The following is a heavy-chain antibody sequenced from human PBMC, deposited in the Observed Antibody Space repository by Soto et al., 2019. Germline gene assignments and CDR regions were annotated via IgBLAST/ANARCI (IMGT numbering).Heavy chain of an antibody. V-gene: IGHV1-24*01. D-gene: IGHD6-6*01. J-gene: IGHJ4*02. CDR3: ARDNVRSSSPDQINYYFDY. Sequence: ASVKFSCKVXGYTLTELSMHWVRQAPGKGLEWMGGFDPEDGETVYTQNFQGRVTMTADTSTDTAYMEVSSLRSEDTAVYYCARDNVRSSSPDQINYYFDYWGQGTLVTVSS. CDR1: GYTLTELS. CDR2: FDPEDGET.